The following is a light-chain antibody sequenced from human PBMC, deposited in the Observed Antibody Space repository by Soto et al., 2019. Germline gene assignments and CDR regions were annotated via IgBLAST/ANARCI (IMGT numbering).Light chain of an antibody. CDR2: WAS. CDR1: ESVLHSSNNKNY. J-gene: IGKJ4*01. V-gene: IGKV4-1*01. CDR3: HQYYSYPLT. Sequence: IVLTQSPDTLIVSLGEMAAINCKSSESVLHSSNNKNYLAWYQQKPGQPPKXLIYWASTRESGVPERFSGSGSGTDFTLTISSLQAEDVELYYCHQYYSYPLTFGGGTKVDIK.